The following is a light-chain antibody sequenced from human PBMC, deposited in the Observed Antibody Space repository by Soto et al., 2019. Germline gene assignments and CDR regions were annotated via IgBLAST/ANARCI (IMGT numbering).Light chain of an antibody. V-gene: IGKV3-20*01. CDR2: GAS. Sequence: EIVFTQSPGTLSLSPGERATLSCRASQSVSSSYLAWYQQKPGQAPRLLIYGASSRATGIPDRFSGSGSGTDFTLTISXLEPEDFAVYYCQQYGSSRTFGQGTKVDTK. CDR1: QSVSSSY. CDR3: QQYGSSRT. J-gene: IGKJ1*01.